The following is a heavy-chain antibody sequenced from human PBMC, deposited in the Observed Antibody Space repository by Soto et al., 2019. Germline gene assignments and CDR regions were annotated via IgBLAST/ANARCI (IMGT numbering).Heavy chain of an antibody. V-gene: IGHV1-18*04. CDR2: INVNNGNT. CDR3: AASYDAGFDP. J-gene: IGHJ5*02. CDR1: GYSFTSYG. D-gene: IGHD5-12*01. Sequence: QIQLVQSGAEVKKPGASVKVSCKASGYSFTSYGVSWVRQAPGQGLEWMGWINVNNGNTNYAQKFQGRVTMTTDTSTSTAYMELRSLRADDTAVYYCAASYDAGFDPWGQGGLVTVSS.